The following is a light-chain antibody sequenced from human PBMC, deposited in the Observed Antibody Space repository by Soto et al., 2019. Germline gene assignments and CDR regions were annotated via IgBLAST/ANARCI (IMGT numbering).Light chain of an antibody. CDR3: QQYKTYSRT. CDR2: TTS. J-gene: IGKJ1*01. Sequence: DIQMTQSPSTLSASVGDRVTITCRASQSISPWLAWYQQRPGKAPKVLMYTTSTLQAGVPSRFSGSGYGTEFNLTLSSLQPDDFANDYCQQYKTYSRTFGQGTKVEI. V-gene: IGKV1-5*03. CDR1: QSISPW.